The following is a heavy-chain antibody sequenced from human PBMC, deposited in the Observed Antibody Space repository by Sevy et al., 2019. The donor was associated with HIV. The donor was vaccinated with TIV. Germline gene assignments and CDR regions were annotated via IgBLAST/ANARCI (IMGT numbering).Heavy chain of an antibody. D-gene: IGHD3-16*02. V-gene: IGHV1-46*01. CDR1: GYTFTGYY. CDR2: INHSGGYT. CDR3: ARGVAFVWGTYRSNHDAFDM. Sequence: ASVKVSCKTSGYTFTGYYITWVRQAPGQGLEWMGIINHSGGYTSYTQNFQGRVSMTRDTSTDTVNMELSSLRPEDTAVYYCARGVAFVWGTYRSNHDAFDMWCQGTMVTVSS. J-gene: IGHJ3*02.